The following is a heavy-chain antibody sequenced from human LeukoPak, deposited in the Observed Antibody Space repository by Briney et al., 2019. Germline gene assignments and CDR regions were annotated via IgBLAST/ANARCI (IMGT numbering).Heavy chain of an antibody. CDR3: ARESRVQPHMVRGVIFDY. J-gene: IGHJ4*02. D-gene: IGHD3-10*01. CDR2: ISSSGMTI. V-gene: IGHV3-48*03. Sequence: PGGSLRLSCAASGFTFNNYEFNWLRQAPGKGLEWVSFISSSGMTIYYADVVKGRFTISRDNAKNSVFLQMNSLRAEDTALYYCARESRVQPHMVRGVIFDYWGQGTLVTVSS. CDR1: GFTFNNYE.